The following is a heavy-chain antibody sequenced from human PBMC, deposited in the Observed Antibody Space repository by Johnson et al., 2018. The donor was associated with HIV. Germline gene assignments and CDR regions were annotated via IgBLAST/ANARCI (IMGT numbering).Heavy chain of an antibody. J-gene: IGHJ3*02. CDR1: GFTFSSYA. CDR2: ISYDGSNK. Sequence: QMQLVESGGGVVQPGRSLRLSCAASGFTFSSYAMHWVRQAPGKGLDWVAVISYDGSNKYYADSVKGRFSISRDNSKNTLYLQMNSLRAEDTAVYYCASGLGIVGATRSAFDIWGQGTMVTVSS. D-gene: IGHD1-26*01. V-gene: IGHV3-30*04. CDR3: ASGLGIVGATRSAFDI.